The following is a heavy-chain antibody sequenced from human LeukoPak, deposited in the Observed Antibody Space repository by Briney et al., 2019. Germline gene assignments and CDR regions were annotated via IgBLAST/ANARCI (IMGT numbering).Heavy chain of an antibody. CDR1: GFTFSSYS. CDR3: ARDRGGAMIVVAPSEAFDI. J-gene: IGHJ3*02. CDR2: ISSSSSYI. V-gene: IGHV3-21*01. D-gene: IGHD3-22*01. Sequence: GGSLRLSCAASGFTFSSYSMNWVRQAPGKGLEWVSSISSSSSYIYYADSVKGRFTISRDNAKNSLYLQMNSLRAEDTAVYYCARDRGGAMIVVAPSEAFDIWGQGTMVTVSS.